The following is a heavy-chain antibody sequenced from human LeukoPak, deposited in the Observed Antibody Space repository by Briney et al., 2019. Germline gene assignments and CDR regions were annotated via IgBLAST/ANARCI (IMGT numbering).Heavy chain of an antibody. CDR1: GFSVSTSY. CDR3: ARGTLYN. CDR2: IYSDGST. Sequence: GGSLRLSCAAAGFSVSTSYINWVRQAPGKGLEWVSVIYSDGSTKYADSVKARFTISRDNSKNMVYLQMKSLRVEDTAVYYCARGTLYNWGQGTLVTVSS. D-gene: IGHD3/OR15-3a*01. V-gene: IGHV3-53*01. J-gene: IGHJ4*02.